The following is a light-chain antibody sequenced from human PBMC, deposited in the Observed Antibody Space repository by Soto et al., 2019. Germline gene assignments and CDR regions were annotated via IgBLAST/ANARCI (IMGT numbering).Light chain of an antibody. J-gene: IGKJ2*01. CDR2: DAS. CDR3: QQRSNWPMYT. CDR1: QSVSSY. V-gene: IGKV3-11*01. Sequence: EIVLTQPPATLSLSPGERATLSCRASQSVSSYLAWYQQKPGQAPRLLIYDASNRATGIPARFSGSGSGTDFTLTISSLEPEDFAVYYCQQRSNWPMYTFGQGTKLEIK.